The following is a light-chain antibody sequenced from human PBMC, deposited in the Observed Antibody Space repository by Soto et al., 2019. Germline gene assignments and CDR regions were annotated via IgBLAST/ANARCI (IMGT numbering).Light chain of an antibody. V-gene: IGKV3-20*01. Sequence: EIVLTQSPGTLSSSPGERATLSCRASQSVSSSHLAWYQQKPGQAPRLLIYGASSRATGIPDRFSGSGSGTDFNLTISRLEPEDFAVYFCQQYGDSPMYTFGQGTKLEI. CDR1: QSVSSSH. CDR2: GAS. J-gene: IGKJ2*01. CDR3: QQYGDSPMYT.